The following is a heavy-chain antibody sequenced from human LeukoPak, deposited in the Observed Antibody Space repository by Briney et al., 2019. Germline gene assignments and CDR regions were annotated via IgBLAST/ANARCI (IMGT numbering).Heavy chain of an antibody. D-gene: IGHD3-10*01. V-gene: IGHV1-18*01. Sequence: ASVKVSCKASGYTFTSNGISWVRQAPGQGLEWMGWISAYNGNTNYAQKLQGRVTMTTDTSTSTAYMELRSLTTDDTAVYYCARGLGGTMVRGVRNYYFDYWGQGTLVTVSS. J-gene: IGHJ4*02. CDR2: ISAYNGNT. CDR3: ARGLGGTMVRGVRNYYFDY. CDR1: GYTFTSNG.